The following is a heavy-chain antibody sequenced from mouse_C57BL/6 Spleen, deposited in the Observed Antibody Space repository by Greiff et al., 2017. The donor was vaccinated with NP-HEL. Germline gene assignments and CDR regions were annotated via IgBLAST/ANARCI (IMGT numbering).Heavy chain of an antibody. D-gene: IGHD2-4*01. J-gene: IGHJ3*01. CDR3: APDDYDNSLFAY. CDR2: INPYNGGT. V-gene: IGHV1-19*01. Sequence: VQLRQSGPVLVKPGASVKMSCKASGYTFTDYYMNWVKQSHGKSLEWIGVINPYNGGTSYNQKFKGKATLTVDKSSSTAYMELNSLTSEDSAVYYCAPDDYDNSLFAYWGQGTLVTVSA. CDR1: GYTFTDYY.